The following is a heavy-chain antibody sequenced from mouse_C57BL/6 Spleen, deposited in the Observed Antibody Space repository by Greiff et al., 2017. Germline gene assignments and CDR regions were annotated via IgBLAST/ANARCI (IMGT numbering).Heavy chain of an antibody. CDR2: INPTNGGT. V-gene: IGHV1-26*01. J-gene: IGHJ2*01. Sequence: VQLQQSGPELVKPGASVKISCKASGYTFTDYYMNWVQQSHGKSLEWSGDINPTNGGTSYNQKFKGQATLTVDKSSSTAYMELRSLTSEDSAVYYCARNEDGYYYPQLDYWGQGTTLTVSS. CDR1: GYTFTDYY. CDR3: ARNEDGYYYPQLDY. D-gene: IGHD2-3*01.